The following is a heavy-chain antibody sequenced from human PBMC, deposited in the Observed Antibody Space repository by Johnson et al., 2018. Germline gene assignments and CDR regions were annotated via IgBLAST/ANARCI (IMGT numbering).Heavy chain of an antibody. J-gene: IGHJ6*03. V-gene: IGHV3-30*18. Sequence: QVQLVQSGGGVVQPGRSLRLSCTASAFTFSNYGMHWVRQAPGQGLEWVAVVSSDGTNEFNADSVKGRFTISRDNSKNTMYLQMNTLRAEDTAVYYCAKDLGNFYYYYMDVWGKGTTVTVSS. CDR3: AKDLGNFYYYYMDV. CDR1: AFTFSNYG. CDR2: VSSDGTNE.